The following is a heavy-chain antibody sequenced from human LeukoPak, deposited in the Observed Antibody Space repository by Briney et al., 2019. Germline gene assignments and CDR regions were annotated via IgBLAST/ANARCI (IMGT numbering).Heavy chain of an antibody. CDR2: ILNSGSTI. Sequence: GGSLRLSCAASGFTFRDHYMTWIRQAPGKGLEWVSYILNSGSTIYYADSVKGRFTISRDNAKNSLFLQMNSLRVEDTAVYYCARGHYGLDVWGQGTTVTVSS. CDR1: GFTFRDHY. V-gene: IGHV3-11*01. J-gene: IGHJ6*02. CDR3: ARGHYGLDV.